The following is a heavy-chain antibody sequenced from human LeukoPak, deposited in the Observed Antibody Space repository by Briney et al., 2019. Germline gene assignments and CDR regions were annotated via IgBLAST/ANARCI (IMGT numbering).Heavy chain of an antibody. D-gene: IGHD6-19*01. CDR1: GFTFGDYA. Sequence: GGSLRLSCTASGFTFGDYAMSWFRQAPGKGLEWVAFIRDKSYEETTEYAASVRGRFTISRDDSKNIAYLQMSSLKTEDTAVYYCTTVRGYTSGWPFDYWGQGILVTVSS. V-gene: IGHV3-49*03. CDR2: IRDKSYEETT. CDR3: TTVRGYTSGWPFDY. J-gene: IGHJ4*02.